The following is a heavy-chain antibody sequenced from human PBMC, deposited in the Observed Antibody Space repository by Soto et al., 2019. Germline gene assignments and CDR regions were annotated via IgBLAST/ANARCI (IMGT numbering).Heavy chain of an antibody. J-gene: IGHJ5*02. CDR1: GFTFDDYA. Sequence: PGGSLRLSCAASGFTFDDYAMHWVRQAPGKGLEWVSGISWNSGSIGYADSVKGRFTISRDNAKNSLYLQMNSLRAEDTALYYCAKDKSSSWTRNWFDPWGQGTLVTVSS. CDR3: AKDKSSSWTRNWFDP. CDR2: ISWNSGSI. V-gene: IGHV3-9*01. D-gene: IGHD6-13*01.